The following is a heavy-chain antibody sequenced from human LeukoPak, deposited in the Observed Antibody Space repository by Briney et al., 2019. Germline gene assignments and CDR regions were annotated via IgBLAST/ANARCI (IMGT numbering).Heavy chain of an antibody. D-gene: IGHD2-21*02. CDR3: ARGSLAYCGGDCYSIDY. Sequence: GGSLRLSCAASGFTFSSYSMNWVRQAPGKGLEWVSSISSSSSYIYYADSVKGRFTISRDNAKNSLYLQMNSLRAEDTAVYYCARGSLAYCGGDCYSIDYWGQGTLVTVSS. CDR1: GFTFSSYS. V-gene: IGHV3-21*01. J-gene: IGHJ4*02. CDR2: ISSSSSYI.